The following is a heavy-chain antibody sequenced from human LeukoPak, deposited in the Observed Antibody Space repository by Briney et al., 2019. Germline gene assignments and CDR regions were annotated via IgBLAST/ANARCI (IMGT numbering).Heavy chain of an antibody. J-gene: IGHJ4*02. CDR3: ARSQWVATPHYVDY. CDR1: GFTFSSYS. Sequence: GGSLRLSCAASGFTFSSYSMNWVRQAPGKGLEWVSSISSGSSYIYYADSVKGRFTISRDNAKNSLYLQMNSLSAEDTAVYYCARSQWVATPHYVDYWGQGTLVTVSS. CDR2: ISSGSSYI. V-gene: IGHV3-21*01. D-gene: IGHD4-23*01.